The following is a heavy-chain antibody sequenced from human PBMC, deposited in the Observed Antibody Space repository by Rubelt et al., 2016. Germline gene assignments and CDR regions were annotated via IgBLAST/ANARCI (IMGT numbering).Heavy chain of an antibody. CDR1: GGTFSSYA. CDR2: IIPILGIA. CDR3: ASSLPNLLGIAAREYYYYYGMDV. Sequence: QVQLVQSGAEVKKPGSSVKVSCKASGGTFSSYAISWVRQAPGQGLEWMGRIIPILGIANYAQKFQGRVTITADKSTSTAAMELGILRSEDTAVYYCASSLPNLLGIAAREYYYYYGMDVWGQGTTVTVSS. J-gene: IGHJ6*02. V-gene: IGHV1-69*09. D-gene: IGHD6-6*01.